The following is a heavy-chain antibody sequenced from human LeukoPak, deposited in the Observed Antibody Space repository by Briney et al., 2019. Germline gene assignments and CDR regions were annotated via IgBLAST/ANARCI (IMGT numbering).Heavy chain of an antibody. J-gene: IGHJ6*03. Sequence: SETLSLTCTVSGGSISSYYWSWIRQPPGKGLEWIGYIYYSGSTNYNPFLKSRVTISVDTSKNQFSLKLSSVTAADTAVYYCARHKDYYYSYMDVWGKGTTVTISS. CDR1: GGSISSYY. CDR3: ARHKDYYYSYMDV. V-gene: IGHV4-59*08. CDR2: IYYSGST.